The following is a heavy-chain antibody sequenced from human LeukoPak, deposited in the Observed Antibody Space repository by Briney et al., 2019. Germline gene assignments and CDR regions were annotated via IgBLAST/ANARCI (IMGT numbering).Heavy chain of an antibody. CDR1: GGSISSGGYY. D-gene: IGHD3-22*01. Sequence: PSQPLPLTCTVSGGSISSGGYYWSWIRQHPGKVLEWIGYIYYTGSTYYYPSLKSRVTISVDTSKNQFSLKLSSVTAADTAVYYCARGYPTTYYYDSSGYNFDYWGQGTLVTVSS. J-gene: IGHJ4*02. V-gene: IGHV4-31*03. CDR2: IYYTGST. CDR3: ARGYPTTYYYDSSGYNFDY.